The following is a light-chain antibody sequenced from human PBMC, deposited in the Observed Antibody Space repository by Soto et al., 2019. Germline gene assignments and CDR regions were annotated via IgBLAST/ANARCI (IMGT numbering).Light chain of an antibody. V-gene: IGLV2-14*02. Sequence: QSALTQPASVSGSPGQSITISCTGTSNNIGSYNLVSWYQQHPGKAPKLMIYEVSNRPSGVSNRFSGSKSGNTASLTISGLQAEDEADYYCSSYTSSSTLVFGGGTKLTVL. J-gene: IGLJ2*01. CDR2: EVS. CDR1: SNNIGSYNL. CDR3: SSYTSSSTLV.